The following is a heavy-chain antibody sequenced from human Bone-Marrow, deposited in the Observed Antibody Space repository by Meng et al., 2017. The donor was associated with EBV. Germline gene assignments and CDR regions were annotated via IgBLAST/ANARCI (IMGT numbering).Heavy chain of an antibody. CDR2: VYYLGGT. CDR3: ARGTPFDY. J-gene: IGHJ4*02. V-gene: IGHV4-39*07. D-gene: IGHD3-16*01. Sequence: QLQVHESAPGLVQPSGTLPLTGTVSGGSINSAEYHWGWIRQPPGKGLEWIGTVYYLGGTHYSPSLSSRLSISIDTSKNQFSLKLTSATAADTAVYYCARGTPFDYWGPGILVTVSS. CDR1: GGSINSAEYH.